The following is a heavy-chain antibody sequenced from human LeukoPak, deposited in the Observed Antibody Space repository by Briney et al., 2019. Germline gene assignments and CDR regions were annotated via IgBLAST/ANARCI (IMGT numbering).Heavy chain of an antibody. V-gene: IGHV3-30-3*01. CDR1: GFTFSSYA. J-gene: IGHJ4*02. CDR2: ISYDGSNK. Sequence: PGGSLRLSCAASGFTFSSYAMHWVRQAPGKGLEWVAVISYDGSNKYYADSVKGRFTISRDNSKNTLYLQMNSLRAEDTAVYYCARYEEGLVAIDYWGQGTLVTVSS. D-gene: IGHD5-12*01. CDR3: ARYEEGLVAIDY.